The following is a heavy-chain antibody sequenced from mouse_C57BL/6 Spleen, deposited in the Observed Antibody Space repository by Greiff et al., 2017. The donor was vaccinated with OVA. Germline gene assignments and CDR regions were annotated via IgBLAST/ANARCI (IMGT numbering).Heavy chain of an antibody. Sequence: VQLQQPGAELVQPGASVKLSRKASGYTFTSYWMHWVKQRPGQGLEWIGKIHPRSGTTDYNEKFKGKATLTADKSSSTAYMQLRSLTSEDSAVYYCARDASWGVWYFDVWGTGTTVTVSS. CDR2: IHPRSGTT. V-gene: IGHV1-64*01. CDR1: GYTFTSYW. J-gene: IGHJ1*03. D-gene: IGHD3-1*01. CDR3: ARDASWGVWYFDV.